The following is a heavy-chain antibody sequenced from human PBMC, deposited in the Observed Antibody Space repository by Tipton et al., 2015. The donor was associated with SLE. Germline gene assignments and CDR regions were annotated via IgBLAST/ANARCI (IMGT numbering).Heavy chain of an antibody. D-gene: IGHD1-1*01. CDR2: IYYSGST. Sequence: GLVKPLETLSLTCTVSGGSVSSGSYYWSWIRQPPGKGLEWIGYIYYSGSTNYNPSLKSRVTISVDTSKNQFSLKLSSVTAADTAVYYCARTTTTNWNFDYWGQGTLVTVSS. CDR3: ARTTTTNWNFDY. V-gene: IGHV4-61*01. J-gene: IGHJ4*02. CDR1: GGSVSSGSYY.